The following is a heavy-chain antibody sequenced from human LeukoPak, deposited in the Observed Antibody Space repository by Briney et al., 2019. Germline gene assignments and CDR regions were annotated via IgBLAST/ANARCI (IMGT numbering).Heavy chain of an antibody. V-gene: IGHV3-23*01. J-gene: IGHJ4*01. Sequence: VGSLRLSCAASGFTFSSYAMYWVRQAPGKGLEWVSGISDSGYTTYHIDAVKGRFGISRDNTRDTLYLQMDSLRADDTAVYYCAKGRGNPYYFDYWGQGFLVTVSP. D-gene: IGHD1-14*01. CDR2: ISDSGYTT. CDR3: AKGRGNPYYFDY. CDR1: GFTFSSYA.